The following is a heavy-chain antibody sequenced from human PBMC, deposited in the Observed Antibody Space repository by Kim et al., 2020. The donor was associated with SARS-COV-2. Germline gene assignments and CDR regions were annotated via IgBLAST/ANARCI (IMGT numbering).Heavy chain of an antibody. Sequence: GGSLRLSCAASGFTFSNYAMSWVRQAPGKGLEWVSAISGSGGSTYYADSVKGRFTISRDNSKNTLYLQMNSLRAEDTAVYYCAKDPHYDFWSGYYFPYWGQGTLVTVSS. CDR3: AKDPHYDFWSGYYFPY. CDR2: ISGSGGST. J-gene: IGHJ4*02. D-gene: IGHD3-3*01. V-gene: IGHV3-23*01. CDR1: GFTFSNYA.